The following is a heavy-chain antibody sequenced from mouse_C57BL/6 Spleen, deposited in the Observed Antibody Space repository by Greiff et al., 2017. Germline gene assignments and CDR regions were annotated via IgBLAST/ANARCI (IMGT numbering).Heavy chain of an antibody. CDR3: ARKRDYYGSSGYFDY. CDR1: GYAFSSSW. D-gene: IGHD1-1*01. Sequence: VQLQESGPELVKPGASVKISCKASGYAFSSSWMNWVKQRPGKGLEWIGRIYPGDGDTNYNGKFKGKATLTADKSSSTAYMQLSSLTSEDSAVYFCARKRDYYGSSGYFDYWGQGTTLTVSS. V-gene: IGHV1-82*01. J-gene: IGHJ2*01. CDR2: IYPGDGDT.